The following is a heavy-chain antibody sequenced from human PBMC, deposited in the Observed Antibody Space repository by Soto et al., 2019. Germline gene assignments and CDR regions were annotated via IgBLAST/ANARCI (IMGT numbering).Heavy chain of an antibody. CDR3: ARRFPSTPPFDY. Sequence: PGESLKISSKGSGYTFANRWIAWVRQMPGKGPEWIGIIYPGDSDTRYNSSFQGHVTISVDKSIDTAYLQWSSVKASDSAMYYCARRFPSTPPFDYWGQGTLVTVSS. CDR2: IYPGDSDT. V-gene: IGHV5-51*01. J-gene: IGHJ4*02. CDR1: GYTFANRW.